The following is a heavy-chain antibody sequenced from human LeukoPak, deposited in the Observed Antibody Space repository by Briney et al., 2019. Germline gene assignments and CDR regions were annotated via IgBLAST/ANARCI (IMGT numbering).Heavy chain of an antibody. CDR2: FYYTGST. D-gene: IGHD1/OR15-1a*01. Sequence: PSETLSLTCTVSGVSISSDSHFWGWIRQPPGKGLEWIGSFYYTGSTYYNPSFESRVTISVDTSKNQFSLKLSSVTATDTAVYYCASPRGGSWPTTDYWGQGTLVTVSS. CDR3: ASPRGGSWPTTDY. V-gene: IGHV4-39*01. J-gene: IGHJ4*02. CDR1: GVSISSDSHF.